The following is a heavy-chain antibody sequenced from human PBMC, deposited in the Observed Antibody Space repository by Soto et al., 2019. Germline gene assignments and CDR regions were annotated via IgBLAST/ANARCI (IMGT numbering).Heavy chain of an antibody. V-gene: IGHV3-15*01. CDR1: GFTFSNAW. Sequence: EVQLVESGGGLVKPGGSLRLSCAASGFTFSNAWMSWVRQAPGKGLEWVGRIKSKTDGGTTDYAAPVKGRFTISRDDSKNTLYLQMNSLKTEDTAVYSCTTIVVVPAALLNWFDPWGQGTLVTVSS. CDR2: IKSKTDGGTT. D-gene: IGHD2-2*01. J-gene: IGHJ5*02. CDR3: TTIVVVPAALLNWFDP.